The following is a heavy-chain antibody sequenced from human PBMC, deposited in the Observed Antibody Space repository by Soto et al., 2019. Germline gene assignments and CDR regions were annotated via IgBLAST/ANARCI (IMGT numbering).Heavy chain of an antibody. V-gene: IGHV3-33*01. D-gene: IGHD6-13*01. CDR1: GFTFSSYG. Sequence: QVQLVESGGGVVQPGRSLRLSCAAPGFTFSSYGIHWVRQAPGKGLEWVAVIWYDGSIKSYADSVKGRFTISRDNSKNTLYLQMNSLSAEDTAVYYCVRGEQQLALYYFDYWGQGTLVTVSS. CDR3: VRGEQQLALYYFDY. J-gene: IGHJ4*02. CDR2: IWYDGSIK.